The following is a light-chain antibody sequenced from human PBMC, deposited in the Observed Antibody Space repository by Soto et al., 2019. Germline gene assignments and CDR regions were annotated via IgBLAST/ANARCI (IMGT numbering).Light chain of an antibody. CDR1: SSNIGNNA. Sequence: QSVLTQPPSVSEAPRQRVTISCSGSSSNIGNNAVNWYQQLPGKAPKLLIYYDDLLPSVVSDRFSCSKAGTSASLAIRGLQSEDEAYYYCAEWDDSLNGLVFGGGTKLTVL. CDR2: YDD. CDR3: AEWDDSLNGLV. V-gene: IGLV1-36*01. J-gene: IGLJ2*01.